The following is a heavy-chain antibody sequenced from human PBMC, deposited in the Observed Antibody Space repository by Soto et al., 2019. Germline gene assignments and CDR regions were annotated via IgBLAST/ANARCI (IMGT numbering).Heavy chain of an antibody. V-gene: IGHV1-8*01. Sequence: QVQLVQSGAEVKKPGASVKVSCKASGYTFTSYDINWVRQATGQGLEWMGWMNPNSGNTGYAQKFQGRVTMTRNPSISTAYMELSSLRSEDTAVYYCAREVGSLYAVWIDYYYYYMDVWGKGTTVTVSS. D-gene: IGHD3-3*01. J-gene: IGHJ6*03. CDR3: AREVGSLYAVWIDYYYYYMDV. CDR2: MNPNSGNT. CDR1: GYTFTSYD.